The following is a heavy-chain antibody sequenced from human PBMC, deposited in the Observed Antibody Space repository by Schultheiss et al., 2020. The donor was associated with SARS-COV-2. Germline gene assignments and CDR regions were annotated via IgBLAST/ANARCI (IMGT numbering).Heavy chain of an antibody. V-gene: IGHV3-7*01. J-gene: IGHJ4*02. D-gene: IGHD5-12*01. CDR1: GFTFSSYG. CDR3: ARLRANDARDY. CDR2: IKQDGSVI. Sequence: GGSLRLSCAASGFTFSSYGMHWVRQAPGKGLEWVANIKQDGSVILYVDSVKGRFTFSRDNTKNSLYLEMNSLRAEDTAVYYCARLRANDARDYWGQGTLVTVSS.